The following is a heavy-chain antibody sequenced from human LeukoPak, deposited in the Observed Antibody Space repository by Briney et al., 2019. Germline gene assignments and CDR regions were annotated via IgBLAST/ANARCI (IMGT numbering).Heavy chain of an antibody. V-gene: IGHV3-23*01. Sequence: GGSLRLSCAASGFTFTSYAISWIRQAPGKGLEWVSAISGGGEDTYYPDSVKGRFTISRDNSKNTLYLQMNSLRAEDTAIYYCAKPRAMTTGVGRYFDLWGRGTLVTVSS. D-gene: IGHD1-1*01. CDR2: ISGGGEDT. J-gene: IGHJ2*01. CDR1: GFTFTSYA. CDR3: AKPRAMTTGVGRYFDL.